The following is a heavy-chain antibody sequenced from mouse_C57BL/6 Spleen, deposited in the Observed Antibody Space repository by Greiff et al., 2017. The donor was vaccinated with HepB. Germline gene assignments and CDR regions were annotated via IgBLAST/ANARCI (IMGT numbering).Heavy chain of an antibody. D-gene: IGHD2-3*01. CDR3: ARQGWLPLAY. CDR2: INPGSGGT. Sequence: VQVVESGAELVRPGTSVKVSCKASGYAFTNYLIEWVKQRPGQGLEWIGVINPGSGGTNYNEKFKGKATLTADKSSSTAYMQLSSLTSEDSAVYFCARQGWLPLAYWGQGTLVTVSA. V-gene: IGHV1-54*01. CDR1: GYAFTNYL. J-gene: IGHJ3*01.